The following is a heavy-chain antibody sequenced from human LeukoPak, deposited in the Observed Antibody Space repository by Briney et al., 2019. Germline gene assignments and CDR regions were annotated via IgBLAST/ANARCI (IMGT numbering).Heavy chain of an antibody. CDR3: AKELTFGGSHRNFDS. Sequence: SETLSLTCTVSGGSISSYYWSWIRQPAGKGLEWIGRIYTSGSTNYNPSLKSRVTMSVDTSKNQFSLKLTSVTAADTAFYYCAKELTFGGSHRNFDSWGQGTLVTVSS. V-gene: IGHV4-4*07. J-gene: IGHJ4*02. CDR2: IYTSGST. CDR1: GGSISSYY. D-gene: IGHD1-26*01.